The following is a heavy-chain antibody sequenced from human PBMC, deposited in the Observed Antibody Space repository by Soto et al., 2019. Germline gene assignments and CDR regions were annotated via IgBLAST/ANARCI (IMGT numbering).Heavy chain of an antibody. CDR3: ASDILLLFGYFQQ. D-gene: IGHD3-10*01. V-gene: IGHV3-30*14. CDR1: GFTFSSYA. J-gene: IGHJ1*01. Sequence: VQLVESGGGVVQPGRSLRLSCADSGFTFSSYAMHWVRQAPGKGLEWVAVISYDGSNKYYADSVKGRFTISRDNSKKTLYLQMNSLSAEDTAVYYCASDILLLFGYFQQWGQGTLVTVSS. CDR2: ISYDGSNK.